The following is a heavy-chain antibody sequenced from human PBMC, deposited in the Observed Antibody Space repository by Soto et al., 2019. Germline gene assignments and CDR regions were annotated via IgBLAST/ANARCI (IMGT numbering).Heavy chain of an antibody. J-gene: IGHJ5*01. Sequence: DVQLLESGGGLVQPGGSLTLSCAASRFTFSDFAMSWVCQAPGNGLEWVASIGGGGTDTYYADSVKGRFTISRDNSKNTLYLQMDGLRDEDTAVYYCAKDAVPYNGKWDWFDSWGQGTLVIVSS. V-gene: IGHV3-23*01. CDR3: AKDAVPYNGKWDWFDS. CDR2: IGGGGTDT. CDR1: RFTFSDFA. D-gene: IGHD1-20*01.